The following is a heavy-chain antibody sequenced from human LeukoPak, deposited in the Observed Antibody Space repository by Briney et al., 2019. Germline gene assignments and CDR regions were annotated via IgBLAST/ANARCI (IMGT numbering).Heavy chain of an antibody. CDR2: IYASGST. Sequence: SQTLSLTCTVSGGSISSYYWSWIRQPAGKGLEWIGRIYASGSTNYNPSLKSRVTMSVDTSKNQFSLKLSSVTAADTAVYYCARDQYYYDSSGYLFDYWGQGTLVTVSS. D-gene: IGHD3-22*01. V-gene: IGHV4-4*07. CDR1: GGSISSYY. CDR3: ARDQYYYDSSGYLFDY. J-gene: IGHJ4*02.